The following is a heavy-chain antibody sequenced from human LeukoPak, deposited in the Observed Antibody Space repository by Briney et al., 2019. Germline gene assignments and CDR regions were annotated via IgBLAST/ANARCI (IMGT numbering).Heavy chain of an antibody. V-gene: IGHV1-8*01. CDR1: GYTFTSYD. CDR2: MNPNSGNT. J-gene: IGHJ6*02. CDR3: ARPIATVTRNYYYYGMDV. Sequence: ASVKVSCKASGYTFTSYDINWARQATGQGLEWMGWMNPNSGNTGYAQKFQGRVTITADKSTSTAYMELSSLRSEDTAVYYCARPIATVTRNYYYYGMDVWGQGTTVTVSS. D-gene: IGHD4-17*01.